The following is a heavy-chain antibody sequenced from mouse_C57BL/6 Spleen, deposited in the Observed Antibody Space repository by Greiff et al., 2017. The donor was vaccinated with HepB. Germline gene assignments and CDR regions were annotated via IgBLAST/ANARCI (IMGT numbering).Heavy chain of an antibody. CDR3: ATPYYYGSSPWFAY. CDR2: IHPSDSDT. CDR1: GYTFTSYW. V-gene: IGHV1-74*01. Sequence: QVQLQQPGAELVKPGASVKVSCKASGYTFTSYWMHWVKQRPGQGLEWIGRIHPSDSDTNYNQKVKGKATLTVDKSSSTAYMQLSSLTSEDSAVYYCATPYYYGSSPWFAYWGQGTLVTVSA. D-gene: IGHD1-1*01. J-gene: IGHJ3*01.